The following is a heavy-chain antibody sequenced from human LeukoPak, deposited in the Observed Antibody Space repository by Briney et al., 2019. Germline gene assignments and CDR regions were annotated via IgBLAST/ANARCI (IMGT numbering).Heavy chain of an antibody. Sequence: ASVKVSCKASGYTFTGYYMHWVRQAPGQGLEWMGWINPNSGGTNYAQKFQGRVTMTRDTSISTAYMELSRLRSDDTAVYYCARADPTIFGMGLNYYYMDVWGKGTTVTVSS. J-gene: IGHJ6*03. CDR2: INPNSGGT. CDR1: GYTFTGYY. D-gene: IGHD3-3*01. V-gene: IGHV1-2*02. CDR3: ARADPTIFGMGLNYYYMDV.